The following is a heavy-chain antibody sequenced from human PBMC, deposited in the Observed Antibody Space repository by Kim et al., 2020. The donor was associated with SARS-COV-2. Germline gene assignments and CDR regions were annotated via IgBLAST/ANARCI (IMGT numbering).Heavy chain of an antibody. Sequence: SSAEPGKGRFTISRDKSTNTLYLQMNSLRAEDTAVYYCANPRGGVTDFWGQGTLVTVSS. V-gene: IGHV3-23*01. CDR3: ANPRGGVTDF. D-gene: IGHD2-21*02. J-gene: IGHJ4*02.